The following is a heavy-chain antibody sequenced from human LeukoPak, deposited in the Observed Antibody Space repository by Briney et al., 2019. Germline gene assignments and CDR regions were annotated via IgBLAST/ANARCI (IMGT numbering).Heavy chain of an antibody. J-gene: IGHJ5*02. CDR2: ISYDGSNK. CDR3: ARPRAVAVFDP. CDR1: GFTFSSYG. Sequence: PGGSLRLSCAASGFTFSSYGMHWVRQAPVKGLEWVAVISYDGSNKYYADSVKGRFTISRDNSKNTLYLQMNSLRAEDTAVYYCARPRAVAVFDPWGQGTLVTVSS. D-gene: IGHD6-19*01. V-gene: IGHV3-30*03.